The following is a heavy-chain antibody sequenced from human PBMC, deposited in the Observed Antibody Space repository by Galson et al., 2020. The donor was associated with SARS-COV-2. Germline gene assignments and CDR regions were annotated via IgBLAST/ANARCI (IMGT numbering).Heavy chain of an antibody. CDR1: GDSISSGGYY. V-gene: IGHV4-31*03. J-gene: IGHJ4*02. Sequence: SETLSLTCTVSGDSISSGGYYWSWIRQHPGKGLEWIGYIYSTGSSYYNTSLASRVTISIDTSKNQFYLNLRSMTAADTAVYYCASLHAYSNSGDCWGQGTLVTVSS. CDR3: ASLHAYSNSGDC. CDR2: IYSTGSS. D-gene: IGHD4-4*01.